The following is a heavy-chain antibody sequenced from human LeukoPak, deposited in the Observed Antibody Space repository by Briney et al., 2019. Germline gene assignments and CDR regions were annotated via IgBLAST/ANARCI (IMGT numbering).Heavy chain of an antibody. D-gene: IGHD2-21*02. V-gene: IGHV3-23*01. CDR3: AKPVGYCGGDCYAFDY. J-gene: IGHJ4*02. CDR1: GFIFSSYA. Sequence: PGGSLRLSCAASGFIFSSYAMSWVRQAPGKGLEWVSAISGSGGSTYYADSVKGRFTISRDNSKNTLYLQMNSLRAEDTAVYYCAKPVGYCGGDCYAFDYWGQGTLVTVSS. CDR2: ISGSGGST.